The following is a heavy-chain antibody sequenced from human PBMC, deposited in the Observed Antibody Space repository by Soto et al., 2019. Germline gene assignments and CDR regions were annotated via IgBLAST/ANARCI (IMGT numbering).Heavy chain of an antibody. J-gene: IGHJ4*02. CDR2: ISHDGTNK. CDR3: ARQNNVLPGGYFDY. CDR1: GFTFSAYG. Sequence: GGSLRLSCEVSGFTFSAYGMHWVRPAPGKGLEWVAAISHDGTNKNYGDSVKGRFTISRDNSKKTMYLQMNSSVTAAETAVYYSARQNNVLPGGYFDYWGQGTLVTVSS. V-gene: IGHV3-30*03. D-gene: IGHD3-10*01.